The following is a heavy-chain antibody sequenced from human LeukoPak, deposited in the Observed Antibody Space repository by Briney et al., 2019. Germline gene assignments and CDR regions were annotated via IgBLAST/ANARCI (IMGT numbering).Heavy chain of an antibody. J-gene: IGHJ5*02. CDR3: ARVGRGRCTDVAGFSEGDWFDP. Sequence: GGSLRLSCAASAFSVSTNYMSWVRQAPGKGLEWVSVIYSSGETYYADSVKGRFTISRDNSKNTVYLQMKSLRPGDTAVYDCARVGRGRCTDVAGFSEGDWFDPWGQGTLVTVSS. V-gene: IGHV3-53*01. D-gene: IGHD2-8*01. CDR1: AFSVSTNY. CDR2: IYSSGET.